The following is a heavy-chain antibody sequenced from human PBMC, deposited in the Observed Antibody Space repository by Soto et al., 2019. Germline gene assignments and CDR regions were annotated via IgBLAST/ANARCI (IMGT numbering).Heavy chain of an antibody. V-gene: IGHV4-30-4*01. Sequence: KPSETLSLTCTVSGGSISSGNYYWSWIRQPPGKGLEWIGFISYSGSTYYNLSLKSRVTISVDTSKNQFSLNLSFVTAADTAVYYCATMGTPATGLYYFDYWGQGTLVTVSS. CDR2: ISYSGST. J-gene: IGHJ4*02. CDR3: ATMGTPATGLYYFDY. CDR1: GGSISSGNYY. D-gene: IGHD2-15*01.